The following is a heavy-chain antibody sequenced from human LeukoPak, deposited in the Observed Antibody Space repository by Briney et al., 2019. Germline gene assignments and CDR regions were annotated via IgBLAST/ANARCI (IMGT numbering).Heavy chain of an antibody. Sequence: GSLRLSCAASGFPFSSYAMSWVRQTPGKGLEWVSSISNSGYTYYADSVKGRFTISRDNSRNTLYLQMNSLRAEDTAVYYCAKVNGRPYWGQGTLVTVSS. V-gene: IGHV3-23*01. CDR3: AKVNGRPY. D-gene: IGHD1-26*01. J-gene: IGHJ4*02. CDR1: GFPFSSYA. CDR2: ISNSGYT.